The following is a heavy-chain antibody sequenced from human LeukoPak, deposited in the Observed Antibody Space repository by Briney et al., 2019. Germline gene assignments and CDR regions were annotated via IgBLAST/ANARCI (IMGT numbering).Heavy chain of an antibody. J-gene: IGHJ4*02. V-gene: IGHV5-51*01. CDR2: IYPGDSDT. CDR3: ARVKYWFGELFFDY. Sequence: ISCXGSGYSFTSYXIGWVRQVPGKGLEWRGIIYPGDSDTRYSPSFQGQVTISADKSISTAYLQWSSLKASDTAMYYCARVKYWFGELFFDYWGQGTXVTXS. CDR1: GYSFTSYX. D-gene: IGHD3-10*01.